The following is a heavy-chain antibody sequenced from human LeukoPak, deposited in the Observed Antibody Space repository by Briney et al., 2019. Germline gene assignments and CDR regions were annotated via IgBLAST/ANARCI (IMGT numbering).Heavy chain of an antibody. J-gene: IGHJ4*02. Sequence: GGSLRLSCVASGFTFTSYAKSWVRQVPGKGLEWVSSISSSSSYIYYADSVKGRFTISRDNAKNSLYLQMNSLRAEDTAVYYCAREPTWFGEVDYWGQGTLVTVSS. CDR1: GFTFTSYA. D-gene: IGHD3-10*01. V-gene: IGHV3-21*01. CDR3: AREPTWFGEVDY. CDR2: ISSSSSYI.